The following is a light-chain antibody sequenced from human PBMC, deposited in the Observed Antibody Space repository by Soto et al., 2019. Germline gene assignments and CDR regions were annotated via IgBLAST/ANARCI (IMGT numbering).Light chain of an antibody. CDR3: SSYTSTSPRV. J-gene: IGLJ2*01. V-gene: IGLV2-14*01. CDR2: EVT. Sequence: QSALTQPASVSGSPGQSITISCTGTTNDIGAFNYVSWYQQHPGKAPKLILYEVTNRPSGVSNRFSGSKSGNTASLTISGLQGEDEADYYCSSYTSTSPRVFGGGTKLTVL. CDR1: TNDIGAFNY.